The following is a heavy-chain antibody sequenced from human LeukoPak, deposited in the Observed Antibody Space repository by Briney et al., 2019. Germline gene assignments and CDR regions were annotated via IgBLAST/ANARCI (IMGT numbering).Heavy chain of an antibody. V-gene: IGHV1-69*13. Sequence: SSVKVSCKASGGTFSSYAISWVRQAPGQGLEGMGGIIPIFGTANYAQEFQGRVTITADESTSTAYMELSSLRSEDTAVYYCARDADQGYFDYWGQGTLVTVSS. CDR2: IIPIFGTA. J-gene: IGHJ4*02. CDR3: ARDADQGYFDY. D-gene: IGHD2-2*01. CDR1: GGTFSSYA.